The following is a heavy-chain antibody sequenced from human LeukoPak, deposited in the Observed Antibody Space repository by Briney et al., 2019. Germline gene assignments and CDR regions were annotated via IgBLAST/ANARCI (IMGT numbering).Heavy chain of an antibody. V-gene: IGHV3-7*01. CDR3: ARAPYDILTGYYKKKSDYYFYYYMDV. D-gene: IGHD3-9*01. CDR1: RFTFSRYW. Sequence: GGSLRLSCAASRFTFSRYWMSWVRQAPGKGLEWVANIKQDGSEKYYVDSVKGRFTISRDNAKNSLYLQMNSLRAEDAAVYYCARAPYDILTGYYKKKSDYYFYYYMDVWGKGTTVTVSS. CDR2: IKQDGSEK. J-gene: IGHJ6*03.